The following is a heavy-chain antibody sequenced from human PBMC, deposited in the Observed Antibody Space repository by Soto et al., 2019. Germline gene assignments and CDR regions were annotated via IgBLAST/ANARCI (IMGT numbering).Heavy chain of an antibody. D-gene: IGHD6-19*01. CDR2: IYHSGST. J-gene: IGHJ3*02. Sequence: QVQLQESGPGLVKPSGTPSLTCAVSGDSISSHYWWSWVRQPPGKGLEWIGEIYHSGSTNYNPSLRSRVTISADKSKNPSSLHLTSATAADSAGYSGARGTMQWQLPALVIWGQGTMVTVSS. CDR1: GDSISSHYW. V-gene: IGHV4-4*02. CDR3: ARGTMQWQLPALVI.